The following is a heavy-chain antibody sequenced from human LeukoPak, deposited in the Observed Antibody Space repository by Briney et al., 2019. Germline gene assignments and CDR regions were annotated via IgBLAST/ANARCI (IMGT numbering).Heavy chain of an antibody. Sequence: SETLSLTCTVSGGSISSSSYYWGWIRQPPGKGLEWIGSIYYSGSTYYNPSLKSRVTISVDTSKNQFSLKLSSVTAADTAVYYCASTDYDILTGYYHDAFDIWGQGSMVTVSS. CDR3: ASTDYDILTGYYHDAFDI. J-gene: IGHJ3*02. CDR2: IYYSGST. CDR1: GGSISSSSYY. V-gene: IGHV4-39*01. D-gene: IGHD3-9*01.